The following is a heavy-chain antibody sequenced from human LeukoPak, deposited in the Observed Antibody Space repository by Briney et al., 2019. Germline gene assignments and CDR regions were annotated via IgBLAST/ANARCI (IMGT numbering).Heavy chain of an antibody. Sequence: PSETLSLTCTVSGGSISISSYYWGWIRQPPGKGLEWIGSIYYSGSTYYNPSLKSRVTISVDTSKNQFSLKLSSVTAADTAVYYCARQPVENYYDSSGYYSYFQHWGQGTLVTVSS. CDR3: ARQPVENYYDSSGYYSYFQH. J-gene: IGHJ1*01. V-gene: IGHV4-39*01. CDR1: GGSISISSYY. D-gene: IGHD3-22*01. CDR2: IYYSGST.